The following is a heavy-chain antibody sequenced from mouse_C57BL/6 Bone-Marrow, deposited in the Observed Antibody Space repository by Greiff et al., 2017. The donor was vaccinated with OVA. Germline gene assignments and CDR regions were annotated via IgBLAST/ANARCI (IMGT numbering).Heavy chain of an antibody. CDR2: INPGSGGT. J-gene: IGHJ3*01. CDR1: GYAFTNYL. Sequence: QVQLQQSGAELVRPGTSVKVSCKASGYAFTNYLIEWVKQRPGQGLEWIGVINPGSGGTNYNEKFKGKATLTADKSSSTAYMQLSSLTSEDSAVYFCARGGYYDPWFAYWGQGTLVTVSA. V-gene: IGHV1-54*01. CDR3: ARGGYYDPWFAY. D-gene: IGHD1-1*02.